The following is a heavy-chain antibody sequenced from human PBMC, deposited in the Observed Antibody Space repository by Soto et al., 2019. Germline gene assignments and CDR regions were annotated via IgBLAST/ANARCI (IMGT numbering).Heavy chain of an antibody. D-gene: IGHD6-13*01. CDR3: TTDWYSSSWRFYYYYGMDV. V-gene: IGHV3-15*01. J-gene: IGHJ6*02. CDR1: GFTFSNAW. CDR2: IKSKTDGGTT. Sequence: PVGSLRLSCAASGFTFSNAWMSWVRQAPGKGLEWVGRIKSKTDGGTTDYAAPVKGRFTISRDDSKNTLYLQMNSLKTEDTAVYYCTTDWYSSSWRFYYYYGMDVWGQGTTVTVSS.